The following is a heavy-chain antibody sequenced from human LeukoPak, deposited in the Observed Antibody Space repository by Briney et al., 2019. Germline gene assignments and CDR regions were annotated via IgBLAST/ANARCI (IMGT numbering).Heavy chain of an antibody. D-gene: IGHD3-22*01. CDR3: ARSPYYYDSSGQLGTKDNWFDP. CDR2: ISGSGGST. CDR1: GFTFSSYA. J-gene: IGHJ5*02. Sequence: GGCLRLSCAASGFTFSSYAMSWVRQAPGKGLEWVSAISGSGGSTYYADSVKGRFTISRDNSKNTLYLQMNSLRAEDTAVYYCARSPYYYDSSGQLGTKDNWFDPWGQGTLVTVSS. V-gene: IGHV3-23*01.